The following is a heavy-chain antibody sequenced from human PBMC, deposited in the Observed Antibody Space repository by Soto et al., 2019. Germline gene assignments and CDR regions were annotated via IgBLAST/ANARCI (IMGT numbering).Heavy chain of an antibody. V-gene: IGHV1-18*01. CDR3: ARAGDCTNAARRSMDA. CDR2: IGANMGTT. CDR1: GYTFTNNA. J-gene: IGHJ6*02. Sequence: ASVKVSCKASGYTFTNNAITWVRQTPGQGLEWLGWIGANMGTTNYAQEFRDRVTMTADTSTSTAYMELRSLTSDDTAMYYCARAGDCTNAARRSMDAWGQGTTVTVSS. D-gene: IGHD2-8*01.